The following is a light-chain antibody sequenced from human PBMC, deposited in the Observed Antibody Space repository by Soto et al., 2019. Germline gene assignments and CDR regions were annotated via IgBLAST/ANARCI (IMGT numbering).Light chain of an antibody. J-gene: IGLJ3*02. V-gene: IGLV2-8*01. CDR1: SSDVGAYNY. CDR3: SSYAGSNNGV. Sequence: QSVLTQPPSASGSPGQSVTISCTGTSSDVGAYNYVSWYQQHPGKAPRLMIYEVSKRPSGVPDRFSGSKSDNTASLTVSGLQADDEADYYCSSYAGSNNGVFGGGTKLTVL. CDR2: EVS.